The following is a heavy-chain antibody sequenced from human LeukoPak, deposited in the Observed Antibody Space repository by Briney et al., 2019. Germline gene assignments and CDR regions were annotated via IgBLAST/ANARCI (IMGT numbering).Heavy chain of an antibody. CDR3: ARETWELEVNAFDI. V-gene: IGHV4-61*08. CDR1: GGSISSDGYS. D-gene: IGHD1-26*01. Sequence: SETLSLTCTVSGGSISSDGYSWTWIRQPPGKGLEWIGYIYYSGSTNYNPSLKSRVTISVDTSKNQFSLKLSSVTAADTAVYYCARETWELEVNAFDIWGQGTMVTVSS. J-gene: IGHJ3*02. CDR2: IYYSGST.